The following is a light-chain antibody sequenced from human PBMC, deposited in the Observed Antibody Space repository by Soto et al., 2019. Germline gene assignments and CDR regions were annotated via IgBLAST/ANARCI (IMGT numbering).Light chain of an antibody. CDR3: QQLNSFPLP. CDR2: AAS. Sequence: GDRVTISCRASQGIANFLAWYQQKPGNAPKLLIYAASTLQSGVPSRFSGSGSGTDFTLTSSSLQPEDFANYFCQQLNSFPLPFGPGTKVDIK. CDR1: QGIANF. J-gene: IGKJ3*01. V-gene: IGKV1-9*01.